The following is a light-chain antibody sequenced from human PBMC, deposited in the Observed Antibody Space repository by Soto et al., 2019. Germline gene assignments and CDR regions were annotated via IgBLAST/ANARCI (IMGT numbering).Light chain of an antibody. CDR3: TSYSSGSSHVV. J-gene: IGLJ2*01. CDR2: DVN. V-gene: IGLV2-14*01. CDR1: SSDIGGYDY. Sequence: QSVLTQPASVSGSPGQSITLSCTGTSSDIGGYDYVSWYQRHPGKAPKLIIYDVNNRPSGVSNRFSGSKSGNTASLTISGLQAEDEAEYYCTSYSSGSSHVVFGGGTKLHRP.